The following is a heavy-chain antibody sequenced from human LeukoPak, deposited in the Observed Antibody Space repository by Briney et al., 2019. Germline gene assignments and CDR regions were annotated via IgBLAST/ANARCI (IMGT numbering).Heavy chain of an antibody. D-gene: IGHD6-19*01. CDR2: ISGSGGST. J-gene: IGHJ4*02. Sequence: GGSLRLSCEASGDTFSRYWMNWVRQAPGKGLEWVSAISGSGGSTYNADSVKGGFTISRDNTKNTLYLQMNTLRAENTAVYYCAKAPHFIAVAGPIYVFHYWGQGSLVSVSS. V-gene: IGHV3-23*01. CDR1: GDTFSRYW. CDR3: AKAPHFIAVAGPIYVFHY.